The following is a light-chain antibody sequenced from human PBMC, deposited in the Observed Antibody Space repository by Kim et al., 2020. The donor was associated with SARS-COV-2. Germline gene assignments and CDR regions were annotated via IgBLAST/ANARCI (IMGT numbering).Light chain of an antibody. V-gene: IGKV3-11*01. CDR3: QQRSNWPMYT. Sequence: LSPGERATLTCRASQSVSSYLAWYQQKPGQAPRLLIYDASNRATGIPARYSGSGSGTDFSLTISSLEPEDFAVYYCQQRSNWPMYTFGQGTKLEI. CDR1: QSVSSY. J-gene: IGKJ2*01. CDR2: DAS.